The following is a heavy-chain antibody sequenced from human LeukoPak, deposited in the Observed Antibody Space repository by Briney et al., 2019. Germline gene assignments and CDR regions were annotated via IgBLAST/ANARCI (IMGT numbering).Heavy chain of an antibody. CDR3: ARDQGGATTSRVDY. V-gene: IGHV4-38-2*02. D-gene: IGHD1-26*01. CDR1: GYSISSGYY. Sequence: PSETLSLTCTVSGYSISSGYYWGWIRQPPGKGLEWIGSIYHSGSTYYNPSLKSRVTISVDTSKSQFSLKLSSVTAADTAVYYCARDQGGATTSRVDYWGQGTLVTVSS. CDR2: IYHSGST. J-gene: IGHJ4*02.